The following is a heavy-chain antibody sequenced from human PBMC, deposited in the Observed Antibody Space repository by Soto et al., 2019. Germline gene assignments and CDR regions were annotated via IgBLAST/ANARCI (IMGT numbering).Heavy chain of an antibody. CDR1: GGSFSGYY. D-gene: IGHD2-15*01. J-gene: IGHJ6*02. CDR3: ARPLGLCSGGSCSYYYYGMDV. V-gene: IGHV4-34*01. CDR2: INHSGTT. Sequence: SETLSLTCAVYGGSFSGYYWSWIRQPPGKGLEWIGEINHSGTTNCSPSFQGQVTFSADKSINTAYLQWNTLKASDTAMYYCARPLGLCSGGSCSYYYYGMDVWGQGTKVTVSS.